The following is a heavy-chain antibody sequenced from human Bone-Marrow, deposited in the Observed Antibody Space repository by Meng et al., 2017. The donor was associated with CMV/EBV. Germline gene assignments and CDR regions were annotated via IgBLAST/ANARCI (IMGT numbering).Heavy chain of an antibody. D-gene: IGHD2-2*01. CDR3: ARGGRWGYQLLLGPGGYFDY. J-gene: IGHJ4*02. Sequence: ASVKVSCKASGYTFTSYYMHWVRQAPGQGLEWMGIINPSGGNTNYAQKLQGRVTMTTDTSTSTAYMELRSLRSDDTAVYYCARGGRWGYQLLLGPGGYFDYWGQGTLVTVSS. CDR1: GYTFTSYY. V-gene: IGHV1-46*01. CDR2: INPSGGNT.